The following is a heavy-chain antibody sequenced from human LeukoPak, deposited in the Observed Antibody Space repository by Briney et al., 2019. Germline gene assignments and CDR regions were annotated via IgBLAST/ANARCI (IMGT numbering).Heavy chain of an antibody. J-gene: IGHJ4*02. D-gene: IGHD1-20*01. CDR2: ISDSGDST. V-gene: IGHV3-23*01. CDR3: AKDFITGTAFDC. Sequence: GGSLRLSCAASGFTFSSYAMSWVRQAPGSRLEWVSSISDSGDSTYYADSEKGRFTISRDNSKNTLYLQMNSLRAEVTAVYYCAKDFITGTAFDCWGQGTLVTVSS. CDR1: GFTFSSYA.